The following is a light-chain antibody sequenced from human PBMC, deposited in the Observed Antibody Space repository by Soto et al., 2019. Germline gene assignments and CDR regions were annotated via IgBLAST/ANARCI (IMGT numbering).Light chain of an antibody. CDR1: QSVSSN. J-gene: IGKJ3*01. Sequence: EIVMTQSPATLSVSPGESATLSCRASQSVSSNLAWYQQKPGQAPRLLIHAASARATGIPARFSGSGSGTEFTLTISSLQSEDFAVYYCQQYNNWPRITFGPGTKVDIK. CDR2: AAS. V-gene: IGKV3-15*01. CDR3: QQYNNWPRIT.